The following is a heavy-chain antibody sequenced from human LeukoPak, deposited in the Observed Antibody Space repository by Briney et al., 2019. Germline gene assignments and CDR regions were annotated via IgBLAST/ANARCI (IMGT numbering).Heavy chain of an antibody. J-gene: IGHJ6*03. CDR2: MYNSGGT. Sequence: SETPSLTCTVSGGSITYYHWTWIRQPPGKGLEWIAYMYNSGGTSYNPSLKSRVTISVDTAKNQFSLKLSSVTAAYTAVYYCARASKVGVVGPGAIFGYYYMDVWGKGTTVTVSS. D-gene: IGHD3-3*01. CDR1: GGSITYYH. CDR3: ARASKVGVVGPGAIFGYYYMDV. V-gene: IGHV4-59*01.